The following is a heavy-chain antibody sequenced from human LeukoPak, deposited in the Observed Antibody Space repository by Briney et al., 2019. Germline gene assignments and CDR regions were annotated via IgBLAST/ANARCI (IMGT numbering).Heavy chain of an antibody. D-gene: IGHD5-12*01. CDR1: GFTFSSYS. CDR2: ISSSSSYI. CDR3: ARDSAVFSGYDC. Sequence: GGSLRLSCAASGFTFSSYSMNWVRQAPGKGLEWVSSISSSSSYIYYADSVKGRFTISRDNAKNSLYLQMNSLRAEDTAVYYCARDSAVFSGYDCWGQGTLVTVSS. V-gene: IGHV3-21*01. J-gene: IGHJ4*02.